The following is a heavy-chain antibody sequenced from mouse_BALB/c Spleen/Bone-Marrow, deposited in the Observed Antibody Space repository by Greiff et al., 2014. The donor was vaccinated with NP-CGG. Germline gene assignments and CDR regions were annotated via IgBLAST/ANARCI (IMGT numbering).Heavy chain of an antibody. J-gene: IGHJ2*01. Sequence: VQVVESGAELAKPGASVKMSCKASGYTFTSYWMHWVKQRPGQGLEWIGYINPSTGYTEYNQKFKDKATLTSDKSSSTPYMQLSSLTAEDSAVYYCARSRTGTYFDDWGQGTTLTVSS. V-gene: IGHV1-7*01. D-gene: IGHD4-1*01. CDR3: ARSRTGTYFDD. CDR1: GYTFTSYW. CDR2: INPSTGYT.